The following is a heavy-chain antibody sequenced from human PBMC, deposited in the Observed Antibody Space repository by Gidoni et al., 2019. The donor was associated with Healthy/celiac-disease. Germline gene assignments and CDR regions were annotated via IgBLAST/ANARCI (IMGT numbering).Heavy chain of an antibody. CDR3: ARIRDHGGNSGGGFDY. CDR2: IIPIFGTT. CDR1: GGTFSSYA. V-gene: IGHV1-69*01. Sequence: QVQLVQSGAEVKKPGSSVKVSCKASGGTFSSYAISWVRQAPGQGLEWMGGIIPIFGTTNYAQKFQGRVTITADESTSTAYMELSSLRSEDTAVYYCARIRDHGGNSGGGFDYWGQGTLVTVSS. J-gene: IGHJ4*02. D-gene: IGHD2-21*02.